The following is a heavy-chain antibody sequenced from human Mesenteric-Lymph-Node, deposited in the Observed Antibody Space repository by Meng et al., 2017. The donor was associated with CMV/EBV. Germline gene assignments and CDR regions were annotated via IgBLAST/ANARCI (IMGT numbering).Heavy chain of an antibody. Sequence: GESLKISCAASGFTFSGCRVGWVRQAPGKGLEWVANIKQDGSEKYYVDSVKGRFTISRDNAKNSLYLQMDSLRAEDTTLYHCARELGCLGDAFDIWGQGTMVTVSS. CDR3: ARELGCLGDAFDI. D-gene: IGHD3-16*01. J-gene: IGHJ3*02. V-gene: IGHV3-7*03. CDR1: GFTFSGCR. CDR2: IKQDGSEK.